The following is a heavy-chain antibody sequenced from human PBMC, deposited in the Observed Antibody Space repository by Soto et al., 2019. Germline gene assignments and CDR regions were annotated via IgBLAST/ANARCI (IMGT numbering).Heavy chain of an antibody. D-gene: IGHD5-12*01. CDR3: ASVRGGYDYVGYYYYYGMDV. Sequence: SETLSLTCTVSGGSISSSSYYWGWIRQPPGKGLEWIGSIYYSGSTYYNPSLKSRVTISVDTSKNQFSLKLSSVTAADTAVYYCASVRGGYDYVGYYYYYGMDVWGQGTTVTVSS. V-gene: IGHV4-39*01. CDR2: IYYSGST. J-gene: IGHJ6*02. CDR1: GGSISSSSYY.